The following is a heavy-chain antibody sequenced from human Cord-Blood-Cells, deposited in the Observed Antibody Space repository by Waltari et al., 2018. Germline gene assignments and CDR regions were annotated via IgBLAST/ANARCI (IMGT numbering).Heavy chain of an antibody. CDR3: AREFYSGSYYFDY. CDR2: ISSVGST. CDR1: GLTVSSNY. V-gene: IGHV3-53*01. J-gene: IGHJ4*02. D-gene: IGHD1-26*01. Sequence: EVRLVESGGVLNQPGGSLRLSCAASGLTVSSNYMSWVRQAPGKGLEWCSVISSVGSTSYADSLKGRFTISRDNSKNTLYLQMNSLRAEDTAVYYCAREFYSGSYYFDYWGQGTLVTVSS.